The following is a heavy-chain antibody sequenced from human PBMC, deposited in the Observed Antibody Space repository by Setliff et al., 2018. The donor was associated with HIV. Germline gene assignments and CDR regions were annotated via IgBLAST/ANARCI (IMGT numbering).Heavy chain of an antibody. CDR1: GFTFSSYG. V-gene: IGHV3-30*02. CDR3: AKDFPPPNGMDV. Sequence: PGGSLRLSCAASGFTFSSYGVHWVRQAPGKGLEWVAFIRNDGSDKHYVDSVMGRFTISRDNSKNTLYLQMNSLRAEDTAVYYCAKDFPPPNGMDVWGQGTTVTVSS. J-gene: IGHJ6*02. CDR2: IRNDGSDK.